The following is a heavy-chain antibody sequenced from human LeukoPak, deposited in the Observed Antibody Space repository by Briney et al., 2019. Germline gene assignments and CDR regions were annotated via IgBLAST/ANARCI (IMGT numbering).Heavy chain of an antibody. J-gene: IGHJ4*02. V-gene: IGHV3-23*01. D-gene: IGHD3-10*01. CDR1: GFTFSSYA. Sequence: GGSLRLSCAASGFTFSSYAMSWVRQAPGKGLEWVSAISGSGGSTYYADSVKGRFTISRDNSKNTLYLQMNSLRAEDTAVYYCAKGTTYGSGSRYYFDYWGQGTLVTVSS. CDR2: ISGSGGST. CDR3: AKGTTYGSGSRYYFDY.